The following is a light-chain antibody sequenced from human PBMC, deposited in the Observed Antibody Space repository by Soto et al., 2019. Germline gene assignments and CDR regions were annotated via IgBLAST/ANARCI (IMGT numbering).Light chain of an antibody. Sequence: QSAPTQPPSASGSPGQSVTFSCTGTSSDVGGYNYVSWYQQYPGRAPKLMIYEVYKRPSGVPDRFSGAKSGNTASLTVSGLQPEDEADYYCSAYAGSSTWVFGGGTKLTVL. J-gene: IGLJ2*01. CDR1: SSDVGGYNY. CDR3: SAYAGSSTWV. CDR2: EVY. V-gene: IGLV2-8*01.